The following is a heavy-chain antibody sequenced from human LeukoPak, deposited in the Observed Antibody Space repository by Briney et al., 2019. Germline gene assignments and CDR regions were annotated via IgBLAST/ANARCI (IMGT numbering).Heavy chain of an antibody. Sequence: GGSLRLSCAASGFTFSSYAMSWVRQAPGKGREWVTVISYDGGIKYYAGSVKGRFTISRDNSKNTLYLQMNSLRADDTAVYYCARGGDYDFWSAPRYWGQGTLVTVSS. D-gene: IGHD3-3*01. CDR3: ARGGDYDFWSAPRY. CDR2: ISYDGGIK. CDR1: GFTFSSYA. V-gene: IGHV3-30-3*01. J-gene: IGHJ4*02.